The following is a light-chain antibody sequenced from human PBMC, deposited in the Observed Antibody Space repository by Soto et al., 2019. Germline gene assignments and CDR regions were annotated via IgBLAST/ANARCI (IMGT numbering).Light chain of an antibody. CDR3: QQYGDWPLT. Sequence: EIVVTQSPATLSVSPGERATLSCRASQSVGNNFAWYQQKPGQAPRLLIFATSTRATGVPARFSGSGSGTEFTLTTSSVQSEDFAVYYCQQYGDWPLTFGGGAKVEIE. J-gene: IGKJ4*01. CDR2: ATS. CDR1: QSVGNN. V-gene: IGKV3-15*01.